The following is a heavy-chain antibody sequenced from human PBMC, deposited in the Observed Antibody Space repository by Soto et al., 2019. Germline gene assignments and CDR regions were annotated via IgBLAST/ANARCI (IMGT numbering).Heavy chain of an antibody. D-gene: IGHD3-10*01. CDR1: GRSFSSDG. CDR3: ARGQYYSSGSAATSYFYFGIDV. V-gene: IGHV1-69*06. Sequence: QLQLEQSGPEVKKPGSSVKVSCKASGRSFSSDGVSWVRQAPGQGPEWMGGIIPVFGNTKYVQRFQGRLTTTADKSTSTVYMEMSSLSSEDTAVYFCARGQYYSSGSAATSYFYFGIDVWGQGTTVIVSS. CDR2: IIPVFGNT. J-gene: IGHJ6*02.